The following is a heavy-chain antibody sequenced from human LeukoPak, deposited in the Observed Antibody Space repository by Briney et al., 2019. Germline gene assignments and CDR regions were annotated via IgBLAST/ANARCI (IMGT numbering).Heavy chain of an antibody. D-gene: IGHD3-10*01. CDR3: ARPIWFGEFRSAFDI. CDR2: IIPIFGTA. J-gene: IGHJ3*02. CDR1: GGTFSSYA. Sequence: ASVKVSCKASGGTFSSYAISWVRQAPGQGLEWMGGIIPIFGTANYAQKFQGRVTITTDESTSTAYMELNSLRAEDTAVYYCARPIWFGEFRSAFDIWGQGTMVTVSS. V-gene: IGHV1-69*05.